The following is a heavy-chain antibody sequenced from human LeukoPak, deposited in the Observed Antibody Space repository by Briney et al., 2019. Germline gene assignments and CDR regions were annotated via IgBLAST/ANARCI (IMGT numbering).Heavy chain of an antibody. CDR3: ATRLRWPYFDY. V-gene: IGHV4-39*01. CDR2: IYYSGST. Sequence: SETLSLTCTVSGGSISSSSYYWGWIRQPPGKGLEWIGSIYYSGSTYYNPSLKSRVTISVDTSKNQFSPKLSSVTAADTAVYYCATRLRWPYFDYWGQGTLVTVSS. J-gene: IGHJ4*02. CDR1: GGSISSSSYY. D-gene: IGHD4-23*01.